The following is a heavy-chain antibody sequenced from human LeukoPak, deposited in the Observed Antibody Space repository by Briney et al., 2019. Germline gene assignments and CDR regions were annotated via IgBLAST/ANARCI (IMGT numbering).Heavy chain of an antibody. CDR2: IDPDDSGS. CDR1: GSTFSRYW. V-gene: IGHV3-74*01. Sequence: PGGSLRLSCAASGSTFSRYWMHWVRQAPGEGLVWVSRIDPDDSGSSYADSVKGRFTISRDNAKNTLWLQMNSLRADDTAVYYCAGVRAGANRAFDVWGQGTVVAVSS. D-gene: IGHD4/OR15-4a*01. CDR3: AGVRAGANRAFDV. J-gene: IGHJ3*01.